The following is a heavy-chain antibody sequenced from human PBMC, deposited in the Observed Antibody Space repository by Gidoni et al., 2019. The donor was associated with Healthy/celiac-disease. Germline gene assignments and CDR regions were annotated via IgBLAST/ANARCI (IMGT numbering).Heavy chain of an antibody. Sequence: QVQLVQSGAAVKKPGASVKVSCKASGYTFTSYGISWVRQAPGQGLEWMGWISAYNGNTNYAQKLQGRVTMTTDTSTSTAYMELRSLRSDDTAVYYCARNRIAVAGTLPDDYYYYGMDVWGQGTTVTVSS. D-gene: IGHD6-19*01. CDR2: ISAYNGNT. CDR3: ARNRIAVAGTLPDDYYYYGMDV. CDR1: GYTFTSYG. V-gene: IGHV1-18*01. J-gene: IGHJ6*02.